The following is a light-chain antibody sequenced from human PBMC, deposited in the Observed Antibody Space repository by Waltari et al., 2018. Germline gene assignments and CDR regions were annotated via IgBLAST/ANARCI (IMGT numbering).Light chain of an antibody. CDR3: QHYVSLPVT. CDR2: AAS. CDR1: QSVRGT. J-gene: IGKJ1*01. Sequence: EIVLTHSPGTLSLSPGERATLSCRASQSVRGTLAWYQQKPGQPPRLLIYAASIRATGIPDRFSGSGSGTDFTLTISRLEPEDFAVYYCQHYVSLPVTFGQGTKVEIK. V-gene: IGKV3-20*01.